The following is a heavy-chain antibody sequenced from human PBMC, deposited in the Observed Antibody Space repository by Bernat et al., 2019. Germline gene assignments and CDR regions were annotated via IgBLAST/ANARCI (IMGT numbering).Heavy chain of an antibody. CDR3: ARLGSRWSFDY. V-gene: IGHV3-33*01. J-gene: IGHJ4*02. D-gene: IGHD6-13*01. CDR2: IWYDGSNK. Sequence: QVQLVESGGGVVQPERSLRLSCAASGFTFSSYGMLWVRQAPGKGLEWVAIIWYDGSNKYYVDSVKGRFTISRDSSKNTVYLQMNSLRAEDTAVYYFARLGSRWSFDYWGQGTLVTVSS. CDR1: GFTFSSYG.